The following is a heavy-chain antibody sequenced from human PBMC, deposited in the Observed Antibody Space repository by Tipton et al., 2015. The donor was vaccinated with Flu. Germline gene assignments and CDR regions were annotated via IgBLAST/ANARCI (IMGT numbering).Heavy chain of an antibody. CDR1: GGSFSGYY. CDR3: ARTGYSSSWLYFQH. CDR2: INHSGST. J-gene: IGHJ1*01. Sequence: TLPLTCAVYGGSFSGYYWSWIRQPPGKGLEWIGEINHSGSTNYNPSLKSRVTISVDTSKNQFSLKLSSVTAADTAVYYCARTGYSSSWLYFQHWGQGTLVTVSS. D-gene: IGHD6-13*01. V-gene: IGHV4-34*01.